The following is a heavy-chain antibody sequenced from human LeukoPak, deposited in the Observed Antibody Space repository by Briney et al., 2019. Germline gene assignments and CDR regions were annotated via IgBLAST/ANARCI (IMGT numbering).Heavy chain of an antibody. CDR2: INHRGDT. V-gene: IGHV4-34*01. J-gene: IGHJ4*03. Sequence: KPSETLSLTCAVYGGSFSSYYWSWIRLSPGKGLEWIAEINHRGDTNYNPSVKSRVTISVDTSKNQFSLKVTSLTAADTAVYYCARGPTISETGYFDYWGQGTLVTVSS. CDR1: GGSFSSYY. CDR3: ARGPTISETGYFDY. D-gene: IGHD1-1*01.